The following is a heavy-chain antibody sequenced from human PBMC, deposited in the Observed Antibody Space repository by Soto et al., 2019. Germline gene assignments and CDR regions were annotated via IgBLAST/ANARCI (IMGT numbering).Heavy chain of an antibody. J-gene: IGHJ5*02. Sequence: SETLSLTCAVYGGSFSGYYWSWIRQPPGKGLEWIGEINHSGSTNYNPSLKSRVTILVDTSKNQFSLKLSSVTAADTAVYYCATLTYDYVWGSYRPPPAWGQGTLVTVSS. CDR1: GGSFSGYY. CDR2: INHSGST. D-gene: IGHD3-16*02. V-gene: IGHV4-34*01. CDR3: ATLTYDYVWGSYRPPPA.